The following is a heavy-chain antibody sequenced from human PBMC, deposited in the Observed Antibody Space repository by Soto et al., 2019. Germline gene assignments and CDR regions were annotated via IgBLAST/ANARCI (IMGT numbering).Heavy chain of an antibody. CDR2: FRTSGDDGTT. J-gene: IGHJ4*02. CDR3: AKKVNSGPGSQYFDY. V-gene: IGHV3-23*01. Sequence: GGSLRLSCAASGFTFSSYSMSWVRQAPGKGPEWVSGFRTSGDDGTTYYADSVKGRFTISRDNSKNTLFLQMDNLRAEDTAIYYCAKKVNSGPGSQYFDYWGQGTLVTVSS. CDR1: GFTFSSYS. D-gene: IGHD3-10*01.